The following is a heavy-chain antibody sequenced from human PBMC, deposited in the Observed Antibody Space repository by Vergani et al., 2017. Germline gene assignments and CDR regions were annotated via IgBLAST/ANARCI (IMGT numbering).Heavy chain of an antibody. D-gene: IGHD3-22*01. CDR3: ARALITMIVVDQDAFDI. Sequence: QVQLVQSGAEVKKPGASVKVSCKASGYTFTSYYMHWVRQAPGQGLEWMGIINPSGGSTSYAQKFQGRVTMTRDTSTSTVYMELSSLRSEDTAVYYCARALITMIVVDQDAFDIWGQGTMVTVSS. J-gene: IGHJ3*02. V-gene: IGHV1-46*01. CDR2: INPSGGST. CDR1: GYTFTSYY.